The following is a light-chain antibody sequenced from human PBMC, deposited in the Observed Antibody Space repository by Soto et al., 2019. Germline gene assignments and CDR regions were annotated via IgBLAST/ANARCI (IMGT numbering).Light chain of an antibody. V-gene: IGLV2-8*01. CDR2: EVS. CDR3: SSYAASNNLGV. J-gene: IGLJ2*01. CDR1: SSDVGGYNY. Sequence: QSALTQPPSASGSPGQSVTLSCIGTSSDVGGYNYVSWYQQHPGKAPKLMIYEVSKRPSGVPDRFSGSNSGNTASLTVSGLPAEDEADYYGSSYAASNNLGVFGGGTKLTVL.